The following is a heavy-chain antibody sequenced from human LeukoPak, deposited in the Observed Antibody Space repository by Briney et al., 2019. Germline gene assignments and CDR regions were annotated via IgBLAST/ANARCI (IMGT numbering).Heavy chain of an antibody. J-gene: IGHJ4*02. D-gene: IGHD3-10*01. CDR3: AKDVSALTYNASWPGPGF. CDR1: GFTFSDYY. Sequence: GGSLRLSCAASGFTFSDYYMSWIRQAPGKGLEWVAVISYDGDPKFYADSVKGRFTISRDNSKNTLYLHLNSLRAEDTAIYYCAKDVSALTYNASWPGPGFWGQGTLVSVSS. CDR2: ISYDGDPK. V-gene: IGHV3-30*18.